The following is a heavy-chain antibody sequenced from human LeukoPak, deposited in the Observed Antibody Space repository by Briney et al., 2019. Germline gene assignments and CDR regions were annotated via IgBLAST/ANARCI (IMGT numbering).Heavy chain of an antibody. J-gene: IGHJ6*03. CDR2: IYPVDSDS. V-gene: IGHV5-51*01. D-gene: IGHD6-6*01. CDR1: GYSFTSYW. Sequence: GESLKISGKGSGYSFTSYWIAWVRRVPGKGLKWMGIIYPVDSDSRYGPSFQGHATISADKSVSTAYLQWSSLKASDTAMYFCARTPATKYRSSFYYMAVWGKGTTVTVSS. CDR3: ARTPATKYRSSFYYMAV.